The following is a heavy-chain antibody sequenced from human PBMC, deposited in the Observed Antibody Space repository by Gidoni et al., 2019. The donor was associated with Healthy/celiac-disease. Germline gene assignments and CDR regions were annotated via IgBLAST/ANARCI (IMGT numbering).Heavy chain of an antibody. J-gene: IGHJ3*02. D-gene: IGHD3-10*01. CDR3: ARPGPYGAFDI. CDR1: GYTFTNYW. Sequence: DVQLVQSGAGVKKPGESLRIAWKGSGYTFTNYWITWVRQMPGTGLEWMGRIDPSDSYTNYSPSFQGHVTISADKSISTAYLQWSSLKASDTAMYYCARPGPYGAFDIWGQGTMVTVSS. CDR2: IDPSDSYT. V-gene: IGHV5-10-1*03.